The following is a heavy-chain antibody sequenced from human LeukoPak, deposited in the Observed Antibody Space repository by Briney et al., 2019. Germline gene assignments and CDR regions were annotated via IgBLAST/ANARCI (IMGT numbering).Heavy chain of an antibody. CDR2: INPSGGSA. D-gene: IGHD1-26*01. J-gene: IGHJ4*02. V-gene: IGHV1-46*01. Sequence: GASVKVSCKASGYTFTSYYMHWVRQAPGQGLEWMGIINPSGGSASYAQKFQGRVTMTRDTSTSTVYMELSSLRSEDTAVYYCASSLNVGATGYWGQGTLVTVSS. CDR3: ASSLNVGATGY. CDR1: GYTFTSYY.